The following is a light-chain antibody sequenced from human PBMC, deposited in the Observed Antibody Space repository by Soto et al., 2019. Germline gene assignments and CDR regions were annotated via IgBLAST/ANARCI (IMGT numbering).Light chain of an antibody. CDR1: SSDVGGYKY. V-gene: IGLV2-14*01. J-gene: IGLJ1*01. CDR3: NSFSSSSTLV. CDR2: DVS. Sequence: QSVLTQPASVSGSPGQSITISCTGSSSDVGGYKYVSWYQQHPGKAPKLMIYDVSSRPSGVSNRFSGSKSGNTASLTISGLQAEDEADYYCNSFSSSSTLVFGTGTKVTVL.